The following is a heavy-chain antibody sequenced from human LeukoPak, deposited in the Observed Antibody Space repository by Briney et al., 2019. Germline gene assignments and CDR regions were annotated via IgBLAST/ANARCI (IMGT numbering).Heavy chain of an antibody. CDR1: GFIFNNYA. CDR2: ISWNSGSI. D-gene: IGHD3-22*01. V-gene: IGHV3-9*01. J-gene: IGHJ4*02. Sequence: GGSLRLSCAGSGFIFNNYAMHWVRQPPGKGLEWVSGISWNSGSIDYADSVKGRFTISRDNAKNSLYLQMNSLRVEDTAVYYCTRGVKEMQNYWGQGTLVTVSS. CDR3: TRGVKEMQNY.